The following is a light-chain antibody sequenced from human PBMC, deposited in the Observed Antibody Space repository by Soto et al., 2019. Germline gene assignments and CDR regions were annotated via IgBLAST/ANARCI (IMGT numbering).Light chain of an antibody. Sequence: EIVLTQSPGTLSLSPGERATLSCRASQSVSSAYLAWYQHKPGQPPTLLIYAASSRVTGIPDRFSGSGSGTDYNLSISSLEPEDFAVYSYQQYGNSSTWTFGQGTKVEIK. CDR3: QQYGNSSTWT. J-gene: IGKJ1*01. CDR1: QSVSSAY. CDR2: AAS. V-gene: IGKV3-20*01.